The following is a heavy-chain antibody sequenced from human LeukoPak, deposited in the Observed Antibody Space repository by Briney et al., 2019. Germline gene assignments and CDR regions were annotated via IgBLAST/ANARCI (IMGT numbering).Heavy chain of an antibody. D-gene: IGHD4-23*01. V-gene: IGHV3-23*01. CDR2: TSGSGDTA. CDR3: AKDHGGKTGYFDY. Sequence: GGSLRLSCAASGFTFTGYAMSWVRQAPGKGLEWVSATSGSGDTAYYADSVKGRFSVSRDNSKNTVYLQMNSLRAEDTAVYYCAKDHGGKTGYFDYWGQGILVTVSS. J-gene: IGHJ4*02. CDR1: GFTFTGYA.